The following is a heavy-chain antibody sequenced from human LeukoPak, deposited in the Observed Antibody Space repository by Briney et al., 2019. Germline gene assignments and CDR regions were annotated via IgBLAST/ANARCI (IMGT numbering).Heavy chain of an antibody. CDR3: ARRPGFGGSYSGTVDY. CDR1: GGSISSSSYY. CDR2: IFYSGST. Sequence: SETLSLTCTVSGGSISSSSYYWGWIRQPPGKGLEWLGTIFYSGSTYYNPSLKSRVTISVDTSKNQFSLKLSSVTAADTAVYYCARRPGFGGSYSGTVDYWGQGTLVTVSS. J-gene: IGHJ4*02. V-gene: IGHV4-39*07. D-gene: IGHD1-26*01.